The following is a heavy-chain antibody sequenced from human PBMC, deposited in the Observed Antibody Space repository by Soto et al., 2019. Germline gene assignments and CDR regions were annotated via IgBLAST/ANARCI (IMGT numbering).Heavy chain of an antibody. CDR2: ISGSGGST. Sequence: GGSLRLSCAASGFTFSSYSFSWVRQPPGKGLEWVSAISGSGGSTYYADSVKGRFTISRDNSKNTLYLQMNSLRAEDTAVYYCAKFMVVAATRGSGWGQGTLVTVSS. D-gene: IGHD2-15*01. V-gene: IGHV3-23*01. J-gene: IGHJ4*02. CDR1: GFTFSSYS. CDR3: AKFMVVAATRGSG.